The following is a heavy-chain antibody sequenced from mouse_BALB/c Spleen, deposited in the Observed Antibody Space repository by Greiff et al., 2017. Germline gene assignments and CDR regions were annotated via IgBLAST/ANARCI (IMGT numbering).Heavy chain of an antibody. Sequence: VKLVESGPGLVQPSQSLSITCTVSGFSLTSYGVHWVRQSPGKGLEWLGVIWSGGSTDYNAAFISRLSISKDNSKSQVFFKMNSLQANDTAIYYCARITNWSYAMDYWGQGTSVTVSS. J-gene: IGHJ4*01. CDR3: ARITNWSYAMDY. CDR1: GFSLTSYG. V-gene: IGHV2-2*02. D-gene: IGHD4-1*01. CDR2: IWSGGST.